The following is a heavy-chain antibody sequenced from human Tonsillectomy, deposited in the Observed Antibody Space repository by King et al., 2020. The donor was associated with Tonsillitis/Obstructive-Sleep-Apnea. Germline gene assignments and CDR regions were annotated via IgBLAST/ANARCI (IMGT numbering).Heavy chain of an antibody. D-gene: IGHD3-3*01. CDR2: IKQDGSEK. J-gene: IGHJ6*03. CDR3: ARDTYYDFWSGYTYYYYYMDV. V-gene: IGHV3-7*04. Sequence: VQLVESGGGLVQPGGSLRLSCAASGFTFSSYWMSWGRQAPGKGLEWVANIKQDGSEKYYVDSVKGRFTISRDNAKNSLYLQMNSLRAEDTAVYYCARDTYYDFWSGYTYYYYYMDVWGKGTTVTVSS. CDR1: GFTFSSYW.